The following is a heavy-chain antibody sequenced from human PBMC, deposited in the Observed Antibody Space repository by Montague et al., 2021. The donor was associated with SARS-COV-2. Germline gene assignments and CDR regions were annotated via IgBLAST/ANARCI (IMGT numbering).Heavy chain of an antibody. Sequence: SLRLSCAASGFTFSSYEMNWVRQAPGKGLEWVSYISSSGSTIYHADSVKGRFTISRDNAKNSLYLQMNSLRAEETAVYYCARNYYDSSGYYYPFYYYGMDVWGQGTTVTVSS. V-gene: IGHV3-48*03. D-gene: IGHD3-22*01. CDR1: GFTFSSYE. CDR3: ARNYYDSSGYYYPFYYYGMDV. CDR2: ISSSGSTI. J-gene: IGHJ6*02.